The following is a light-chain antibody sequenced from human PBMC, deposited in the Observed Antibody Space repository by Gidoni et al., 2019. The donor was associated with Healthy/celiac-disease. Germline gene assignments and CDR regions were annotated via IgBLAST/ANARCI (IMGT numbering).Light chain of an antibody. J-gene: IGKJ1*01. Sequence: IQVTPPSSSPSASVGDRVTITSRASQSISSYLNWYQQKPGKAPKLLIYAASSLQSAVPSRFSGRGSGTDFTLTISSLQPEDFATYYCQQSYSTLGTFGQGTKVEIK. CDR3: QQSYSTLGT. CDR2: AAS. CDR1: QSISSY. V-gene: IGKV1-39*01.